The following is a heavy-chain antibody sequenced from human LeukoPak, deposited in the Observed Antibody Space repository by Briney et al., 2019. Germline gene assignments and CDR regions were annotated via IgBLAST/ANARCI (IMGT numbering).Heavy chain of an antibody. CDR3: ARGRFGELSVATFDI. Sequence: GGSLRLSCAASGFTFNNYGMHWVRQAPGKGLEWVALIWYDGTNKYYGDSVKGRFTISRGNSKNTLYLQMNSLRAEDTAVYYCARGRFGELSVATFDIWGQGTMVTVSS. J-gene: IGHJ3*02. D-gene: IGHD3-10*01. V-gene: IGHV3-33*01. CDR2: IWYDGTNK. CDR1: GFTFNNYG.